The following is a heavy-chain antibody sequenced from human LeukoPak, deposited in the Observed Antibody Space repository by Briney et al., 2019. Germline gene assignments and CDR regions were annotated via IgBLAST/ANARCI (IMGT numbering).Heavy chain of an antibody. J-gene: IGHJ4*02. D-gene: IGHD3-22*01. V-gene: IGHV3-9*01. CDR1: GFTFDDYA. CDR2: ISWNSGSI. CDR3: AFRLLVEGSDY. Sequence: GRSLRLSCAASGFTFDDYAMHWVRQAPGKGLEWVSGISWNSGSIGYADSVKGRFTISRDNAKNSLYLQMNSLRAEDTAVYHCAFRLLVEGSDYWGQGTLVTVSS.